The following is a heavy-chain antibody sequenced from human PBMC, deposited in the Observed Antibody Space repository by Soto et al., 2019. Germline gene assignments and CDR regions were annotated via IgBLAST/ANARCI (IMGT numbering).Heavy chain of an antibody. V-gene: IGHV3-48*03. CDR3: ARDSRPGIAVAVLDY. CDR2: ISSSGSTI. CDR1: GFTFSSYE. D-gene: IGHD6-19*01. Sequence: TGGSLRLSCAASGFTFSSYEMNWVRQAPGKGLEWVSYISSSGSTIYYADSVKGRFTISRDNAKNSLYLQMNSLRAEDTAVYYCARDSRPGIAVAVLDYWGQGTLVTVSS. J-gene: IGHJ4*02.